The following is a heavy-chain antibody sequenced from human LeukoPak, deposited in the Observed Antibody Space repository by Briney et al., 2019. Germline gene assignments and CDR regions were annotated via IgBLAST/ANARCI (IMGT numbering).Heavy chain of an antibody. J-gene: IGHJ4*02. Sequence: GGSLRLSCAASGFAFTTYSMYWVRQAPGKGLEWVSSISSSSSYIYYADSVKGRFTSSRDNAKNSLYLQMNSLRAEDTGVYYCARGSEMATITFHFDYWGQGTLVTVSS. D-gene: IGHD5-24*01. CDR3: ARGSEMATITFHFDY. CDR2: ISSSSSYI. V-gene: IGHV3-21*01. CDR1: GFAFTTYS.